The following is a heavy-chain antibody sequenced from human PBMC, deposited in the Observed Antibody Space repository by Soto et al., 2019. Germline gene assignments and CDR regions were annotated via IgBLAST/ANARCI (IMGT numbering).Heavy chain of an antibody. D-gene: IGHD4-17*01. Sequence: EVQLLESGGGLVQPGGSLRLSCAASGFSFNSYSMSWVRQAPGKGLEWVAGIIGSGDSAYYADSVKGRFTISRDNSKNTLSLQMNSLRAGDTAIYYCARDRGTTTVTFDAFQHWARAPWSPSPQ. CDR2: IIGSGDSA. J-gene: IGHJ1*01. CDR1: GFSFNSYS. V-gene: IGHV3-23*01. CDR3: ARDRGTTTVTFDAFQH.